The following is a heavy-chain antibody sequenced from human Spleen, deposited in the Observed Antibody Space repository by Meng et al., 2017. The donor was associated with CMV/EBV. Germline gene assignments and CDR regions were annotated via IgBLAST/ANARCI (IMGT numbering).Heavy chain of an antibody. V-gene: IGHV1-18*01. D-gene: IGHD3-3*01. CDR1: GYTFNSYG. CDR2: ISAYNGNT. J-gene: IGHJ4*02. CDR3: AGGPYYDFWSGYYLDY. Sequence: ASVKVSCKASGYTFNSYGISWVRQAPGQGLEWMGWISAYNGNTNYAQKFQGRVTITTDESTSTAYMELSSLRSEDTAVYYCAGGPYYDFWSGYYLDYWGQGTLVTVSS.